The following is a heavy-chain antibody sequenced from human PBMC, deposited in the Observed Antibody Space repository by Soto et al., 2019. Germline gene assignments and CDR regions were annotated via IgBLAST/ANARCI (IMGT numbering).Heavy chain of an antibody. J-gene: IGHJ6*02. V-gene: IGHV4-39*01. CDR1: GGSISSSSYY. D-gene: IGHD6-19*01. Sequence: QLLESGPGLVKPSETLSLTCTVSGGSISSSSYYWGWIRQPPGKGLEWIGSIYYSGSTYYNPSLKSRVTISVDTSKNQFSLKLSSVTAADTAVYYCARHWAPKYSSGWPYYYYYGMDVWGQGTTVTVSS. CDR2: IYYSGST. CDR3: ARHWAPKYSSGWPYYYYYGMDV.